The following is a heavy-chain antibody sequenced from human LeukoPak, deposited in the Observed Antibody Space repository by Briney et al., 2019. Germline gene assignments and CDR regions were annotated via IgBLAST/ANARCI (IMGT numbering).Heavy chain of an antibody. CDR3: PRGMDTSMAYYFDC. J-gene: IGHJ4*02. Sequence: ASVKVSCKASGYTFTSYGISWVRQAPGQGLEWMGWISAYNGNTNYTQRVQGRVTMTTDTSTSTAYMELRSLRSDDSAVYYCPRGMDTSMAYYFDCWGQGTLVTVSS. V-gene: IGHV1-18*01. CDR2: ISAYNGNT. CDR1: GYTFTSYG. D-gene: IGHD5-18*01.